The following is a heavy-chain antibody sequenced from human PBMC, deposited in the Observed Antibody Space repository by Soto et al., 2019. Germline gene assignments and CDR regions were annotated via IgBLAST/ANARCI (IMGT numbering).Heavy chain of an antibody. D-gene: IGHD6-13*01. CDR3: ARALYSSSWYPYYYGMDV. CDR1: GFTFSNYD. V-gene: IGHV3-13*01. J-gene: IGHJ6*02. CDR2: IGTAGDT. Sequence: GGSLRLSCAASGFTFSNYDMHWVRQATGKGLEWVSAIGTAGDTYYPGSVKGRFTISRENAKNSLYLQMNSLRAGDTAVYYCARALYSSSWYPYYYGMDVWGQGTTVTVSS.